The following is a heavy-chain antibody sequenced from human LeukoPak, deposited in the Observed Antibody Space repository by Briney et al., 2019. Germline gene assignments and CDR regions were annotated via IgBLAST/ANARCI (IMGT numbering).Heavy chain of an antibody. CDR3: ASSKKDYYDYVWGSYRSHFDY. V-gene: IGHV4-59*12. CDR2: IYYSGST. J-gene: IGHJ4*02. CDR1: GGSISSYY. D-gene: IGHD3-16*02. Sequence: SETLSLTCTVSGGSISSYYWSWIRQPPGKGLEWIGYIYYSGSTNYNPSLKSRVTISVDTSKNQFSLKLSSVTAADTAVYYCASSKKDYYDYVWGSYRSHFDYWGQGTLVTVSS.